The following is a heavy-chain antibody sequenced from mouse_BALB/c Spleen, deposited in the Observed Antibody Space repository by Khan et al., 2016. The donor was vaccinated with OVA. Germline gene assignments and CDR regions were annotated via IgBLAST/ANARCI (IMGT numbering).Heavy chain of an antibody. Sequence: EVQLQESGPELVKPGASVKISCKASGYTFTDYNMDWVKQSHGESLEWIGYIFPNNGATGYNQKFKTKATLTVDNSARTAYMDLRSLTSEDSAVYYGVRSGYGSFAYWGQGTLVTVSA. CDR3: VRSGYGSFAY. J-gene: IGHJ3*01. CDR1: GYTFTDYN. CDR2: IFPNNGAT. V-gene: IGHV1S29*02. D-gene: IGHD1-2*01.